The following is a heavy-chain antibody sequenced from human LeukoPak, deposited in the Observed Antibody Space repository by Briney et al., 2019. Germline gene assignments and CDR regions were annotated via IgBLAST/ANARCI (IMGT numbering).Heavy chain of an antibody. D-gene: IGHD6-6*01. CDR1: GYTFTSYG. J-gene: IGHJ4*02. Sequence: ASVKVSCKASGYTFTSYGISWVRQAPGQGLEWMGRIIPILGIANYAQKFQGRVTITADKSTSTAYMELSSLRSEDTAVYYCARDRYNSSSIDYWGQGTLVTVSS. CDR2: IIPILGIA. V-gene: IGHV1-69*04. CDR3: ARDRYNSSSIDY.